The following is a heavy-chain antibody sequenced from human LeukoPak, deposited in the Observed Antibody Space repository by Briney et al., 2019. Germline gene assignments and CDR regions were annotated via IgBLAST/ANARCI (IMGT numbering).Heavy chain of an antibody. J-gene: IGHJ4*02. Sequence: GGSLRLSCTASGFTFCDYAMSWFRQAPGKGLEWVGFIRSKAYGGTTEYAASVKGRFTISRDDSKSIAYLQMNSLKTEDTAVYYCTRSREGDYYYDSSGYYFFDYWGQGTLVTVSS. D-gene: IGHD3-22*01. CDR3: TRSREGDYYYDSSGYYFFDY. CDR1: GFTFCDYA. V-gene: IGHV3-49*03. CDR2: IRSKAYGGTT.